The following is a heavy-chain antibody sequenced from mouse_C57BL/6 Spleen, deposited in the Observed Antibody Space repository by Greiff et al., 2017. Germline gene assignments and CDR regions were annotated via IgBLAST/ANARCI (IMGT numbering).Heavy chain of an antibody. J-gene: IGHJ1*03. CDR2: IYPGSGST. CDR3: ARWPYADYDNWYFDV. V-gene: IGHV1-55*01. Sequence: VKLQQPGAELVKPGASVKMSCKASGYTLTSYWITWVKQRPGQGLEWIGDIYPGSGSTNYNEKFKSKATLTVDTSSSTAYMQLSSLTSEDSAVYYCARWPYADYDNWYFDVWGTGTTVTVSS. CDR1: GYTLTSYW. D-gene: IGHD2-4*01.